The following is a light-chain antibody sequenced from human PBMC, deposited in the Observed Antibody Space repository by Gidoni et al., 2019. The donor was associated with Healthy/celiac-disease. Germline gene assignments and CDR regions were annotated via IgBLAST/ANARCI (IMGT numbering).Light chain of an antibody. CDR3: QQRSNWPPVIT. CDR1: SS. V-gene: IGKV3-11*01. Sequence: SSLAWYQQKPGQAPRLLIYDASNRATGIPARFSGSGSGTDFTLTISSLEPEDFAVYYCQQRSNWPPVITFGQGTRLEIK. CDR2: DAS. J-gene: IGKJ5*01.